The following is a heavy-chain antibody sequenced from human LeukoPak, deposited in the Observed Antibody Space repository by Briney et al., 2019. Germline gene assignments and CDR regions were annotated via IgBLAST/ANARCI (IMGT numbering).Heavy chain of an antibody. D-gene: IGHD3-10*01. V-gene: IGHV3-74*01. CDR2: ISLDGSET. J-gene: IGHJ4*02. CDR3: ARGVYGNFDS. CDR1: GFTFNQYW. Sequence: PGGSLRLSCAASGFTFNQYWMHWVRQSSGKGLAWVSRISLDGSETDYADSVKGRFTVSRDNAKNTVYLQMNRLRVDDTAVYYCARGVYGNFDSWGQGILVTVSS.